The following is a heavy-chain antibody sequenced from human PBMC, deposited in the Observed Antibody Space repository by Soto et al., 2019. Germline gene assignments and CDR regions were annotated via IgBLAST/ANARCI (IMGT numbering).Heavy chain of an antibody. CDR2: IYYTGST. Sequence: ASETLSLTCTVSGGSISSYYWSWVRQPPGKGLEWIGYIYYTGSTYYNPSLKSRVTISIDTSRSQLLLKLNSVTAADTAVYYCASYGSGSYPWFDPWGQGTLVTVSS. CDR3: ASYGSGSYPWFDP. CDR1: GGSISSYY. V-gene: IGHV4-59*01. D-gene: IGHD3-10*01. J-gene: IGHJ5*02.